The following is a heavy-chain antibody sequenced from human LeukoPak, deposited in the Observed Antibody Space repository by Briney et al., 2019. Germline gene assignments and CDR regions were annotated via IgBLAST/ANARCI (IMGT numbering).Heavy chain of an antibody. Sequence: GGSLRLSCAASGFTFSSYEMNWVRQAPGKGLDWVSYISSSGGTIYYADSVRGRFTISRDNAKNTLYLQMNNLRAEDTAIYYCATDSYVSGSYYRLFYWGQGTLVTVSS. D-gene: IGHD3-10*01. CDR1: GFTFSSYE. CDR3: ATDSYVSGSYYRLFY. CDR2: ISSSGGTI. V-gene: IGHV3-48*03. J-gene: IGHJ4*02.